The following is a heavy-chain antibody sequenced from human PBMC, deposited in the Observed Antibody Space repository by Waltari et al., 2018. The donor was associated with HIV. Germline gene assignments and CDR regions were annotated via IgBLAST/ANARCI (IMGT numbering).Heavy chain of an antibody. CDR2: ISSSSSHI. J-gene: IGHJ4*02. CDR3: ARVGTSGGDF. V-gene: IGHV3-21*06. D-gene: IGHD3-10*01. CDR1: GFPFSSYS. Sequence: EVQVVESGGGLVKPGGFLRLSCAASGFPFSSYSMNWVRQAPGKGLEWVSSISSSSSHIYYRDSVRGRFTISRDNAQNSLYLQMNSLRVEDTAVYYCARVGTSGGDFWGQGTLVTVSS.